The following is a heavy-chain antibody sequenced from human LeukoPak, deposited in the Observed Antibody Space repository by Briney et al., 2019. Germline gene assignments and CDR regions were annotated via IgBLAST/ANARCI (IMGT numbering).Heavy chain of an antibody. CDR3: AKDGAFRHPSATDAFDI. J-gene: IGHJ3*02. CDR2: ISGSGGST. V-gene: IGHV3-23*01. CDR1: GFTFSSYA. D-gene: IGHD4/OR15-4a*01. Sequence: GGSLRLSCAASGFTFSSYAMSWVRQAPGKGREWVSSISGSGGSTYYADSVKGRFTISRDNSKNTLYLQMNSLRAEDTAVYYCAKDGAFRHPSATDAFDIWGQGTMVTVSS.